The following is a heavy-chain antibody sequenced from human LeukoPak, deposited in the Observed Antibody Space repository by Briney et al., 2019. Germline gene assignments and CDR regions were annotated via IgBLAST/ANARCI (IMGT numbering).Heavy chain of an antibody. Sequence: PSETLSLTCTVSGGSISSSSYYWGWIRQPPGKGLEWIGSIYYSGSTYYNPSLKSRVTTSVDTSKNQFSLKLSSVTAADTAVYYCAREHGYCSGGSCYYYFDYWGQGTLVTVSS. CDR2: IYYSGST. CDR1: GGSISSSSYY. CDR3: AREHGYCSGGSCYYYFDY. J-gene: IGHJ4*02. D-gene: IGHD2-15*01. V-gene: IGHV4-39*07.